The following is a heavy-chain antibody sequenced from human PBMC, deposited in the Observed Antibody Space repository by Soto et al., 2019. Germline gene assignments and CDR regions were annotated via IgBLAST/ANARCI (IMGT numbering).Heavy chain of an antibody. D-gene: IGHD2-2*01. J-gene: IGHJ6*02. CDR3: ARDDHIVVVPTSLGAMDV. CDR1: GGSIISNKW. V-gene: IGHV4-4*02. Sequence: SETLSLTCAGYGGSIISNKWCSCVRQPSGKGLEWIGEIYHSGSTNYNPSLKSRVTISLDKSKNQFSLKLTSVTAADSAVYYCARDDHIVVVPTSLGAMDVWGQGTTVTVSS. CDR2: IYHSGST.